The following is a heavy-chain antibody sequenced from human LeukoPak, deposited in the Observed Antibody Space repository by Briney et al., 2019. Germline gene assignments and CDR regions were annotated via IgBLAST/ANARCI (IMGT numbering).Heavy chain of an antibody. CDR1: GGTFSSYA. D-gene: IGHD3-3*01. CDR3: ARDHEVFGVVTQLN. CDR2: ISAYNGNT. J-gene: IGHJ4*02. Sequence: GASVKVSCKASGGTFSSYAISWVRQAPGQGLEWMGWISAYNGNTNYAQKLQGRVTMTTDTSTSTAYMELRSLRSDDTAVYYCARDHEVFGVVTQLNWGQGTLVAVSS. V-gene: IGHV1-18*01.